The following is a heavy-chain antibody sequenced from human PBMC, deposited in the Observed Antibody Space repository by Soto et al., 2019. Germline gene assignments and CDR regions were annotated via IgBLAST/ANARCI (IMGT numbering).Heavy chain of an antibody. Sequence: PGGSLRLSCAASGFTFSSYAMSWVRQAPRKGLEWVSAISGSGGSTYYADSVKGRFTISRDNSKNTLYLQMNSLRAEDTAVYYCARGFYDSSGYLEPLYFDYWGQGTLVTVSS. CDR2: ISGSGGST. V-gene: IGHV3-23*01. CDR3: ARGFYDSSGYLEPLYFDY. J-gene: IGHJ4*02. CDR1: GFTFSSYA. D-gene: IGHD3-22*01.